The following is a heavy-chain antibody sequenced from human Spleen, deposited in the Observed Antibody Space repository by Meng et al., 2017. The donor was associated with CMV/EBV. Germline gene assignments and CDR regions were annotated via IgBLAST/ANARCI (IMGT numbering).Heavy chain of an antibody. CDR3: AKEDRYCSSTSCYIYAPYYFDY. Sequence: GESLKISCAASGFTFRSYSMNWVRQAPGKGLEWVSSISSSSSYIYYADSVKCRFTIYRYNSKNTRYLQMDSLRAEDTAVYYCAKEDRYCSSTSCYIYAPYYFDYWGQGTLVTVSS. CDR2: ISSSSSYI. CDR1: GFTFRSYS. D-gene: IGHD2-2*01. V-gene: IGHV3-21*04. J-gene: IGHJ4*02.